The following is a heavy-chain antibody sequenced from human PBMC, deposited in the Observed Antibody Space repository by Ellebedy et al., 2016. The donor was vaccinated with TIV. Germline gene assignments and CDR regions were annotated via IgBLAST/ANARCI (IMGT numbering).Heavy chain of an antibody. D-gene: IGHD3-22*01. V-gene: IGHV3-48*04. CDR3: ARDMSYYYDSSGPSGGY. Sequence: PGGSLRLSCAASGFTFSSYSMNWVRQAPGKGLEWVSYISSSSSTIYYADSVKGRFTISRDNAKNSLYLQMNSLRAEDTAVYYCARDMSYYYDSSGPSGGYWGQGTLVTVSS. CDR2: ISSSSSTI. CDR1: GFTFSSYS. J-gene: IGHJ4*02.